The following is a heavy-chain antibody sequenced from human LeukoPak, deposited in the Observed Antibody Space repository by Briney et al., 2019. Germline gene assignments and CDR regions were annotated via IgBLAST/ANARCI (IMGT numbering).Heavy chain of an antibody. J-gene: IGHJ4*02. V-gene: IGHV3-7*01. CDR2: IKQDGSEK. CDR1: GFNFSKYI. CDR3: ASDSPFDY. Sequence: GGSLRLSCAASGFNFSKYIMTWVRQAPGKGLEWVANIKQDGSEKYYVDSVKGRFTVSRDNAINSLYLQMNSLRAEDTAVYYCASDSPFDYWGQGTLVTVSS.